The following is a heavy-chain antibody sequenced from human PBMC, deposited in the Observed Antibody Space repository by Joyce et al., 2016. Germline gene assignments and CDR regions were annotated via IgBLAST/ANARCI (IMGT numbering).Heavy chain of an antibody. CDR3: MRDSGY. V-gene: IGHV3-7*03. CDR2: INEDGSEK. J-gene: IGHJ4*02. D-gene: IGHD3-10*01. CDR1: GFIFSDDW. Sequence: EVQLVESGGGLVQPGGSLRLSCAASGFIFSDDWMNWVRQAPGKGLEWVGNINEDGSEKYYVDSVMGRFTISRDNAKNSLFRQMNSLRVEDTAVYYCMRDSGYGGQGTLVTVSS.